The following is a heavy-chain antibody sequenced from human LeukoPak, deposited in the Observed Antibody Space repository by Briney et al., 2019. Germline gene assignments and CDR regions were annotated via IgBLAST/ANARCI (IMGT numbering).Heavy chain of an antibody. CDR2: IYYSGST. CDR3: ARDLDNSGWYVFDY. CDR1: GGSISRYY. J-gene: IGHJ4*02. D-gene: IGHD6-19*01. V-gene: IGHV4-59*01. Sequence: PSETLSLTCTVSGGSISRYYWSWIRQPPGKGLEWIGYIYYSGSTNSNPSLKSRVTISVDTSNNQFSLKLRSVTAADTAVYYCARDLDNSGWYVFDYWRQGNLVTVSS.